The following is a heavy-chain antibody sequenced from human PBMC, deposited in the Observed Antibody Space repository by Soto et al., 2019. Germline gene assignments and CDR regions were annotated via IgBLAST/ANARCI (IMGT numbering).Heavy chain of an antibody. Sequence: GGSLRLSCAASGFTFSDHYMDWVRQAPGKGLEWVGRTRNKANSYTTEYAASVKGRFTISRDDSKNSLYLQVNSLKTEDTAVYYCARVRGYNSGYFYYYMDVWGKGTTVTVSS. CDR3: ARVRGYNSGYFYYYMDV. V-gene: IGHV3-72*01. J-gene: IGHJ6*03. D-gene: IGHD6-25*01. CDR2: TRNKANSYTT. CDR1: GFTFSDHY.